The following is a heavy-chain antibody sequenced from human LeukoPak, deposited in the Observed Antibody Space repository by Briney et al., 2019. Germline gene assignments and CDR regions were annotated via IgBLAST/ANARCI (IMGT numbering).Heavy chain of an antibody. V-gene: IGHV3-9*03. Sequence: PGRSLRLSCAASGFTFDDYAMHWVRRAPGKGLEWVSGISWNSGSIGYADSVKGRFTISRDDAKNSLYLQMNSLRAEDMALYYCAKGYCSGGSCCLDYWGQGTLVTVSS. CDR3: AKGYCSGGSCCLDY. J-gene: IGHJ4*02. CDR1: GFTFDDYA. D-gene: IGHD2-15*01. CDR2: ISWNSGSI.